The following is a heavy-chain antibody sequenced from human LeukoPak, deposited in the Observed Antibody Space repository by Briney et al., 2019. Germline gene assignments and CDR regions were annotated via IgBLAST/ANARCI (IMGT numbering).Heavy chain of an antibody. CDR1: GYTFTSYY. J-gene: IGHJ4*02. V-gene: IGHV1-46*01. CDR3: ARDTKLDVDTAMVPDY. Sequence: ASVKVSCKASGYTFTSYYMHWVRQAPGQGLEWMGIINPSGGSTSYAQKFQGRVTMTRDTSTSTAYMELSSLRSEDTAVYYCARDTKLDVDTAMVPDYWGQGTLVTVSS. D-gene: IGHD5-18*01. CDR2: INPSGGST.